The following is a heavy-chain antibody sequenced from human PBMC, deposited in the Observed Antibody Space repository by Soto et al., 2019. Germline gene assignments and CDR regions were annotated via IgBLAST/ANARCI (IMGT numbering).Heavy chain of an antibody. Sequence: SETLSLTCTVSGGSINNYYWSWIRQPPGKGLEWIGYIYFTGTTNYNPSLQSRVTISVDTSKNQFSLRVNSMTAADTAVYYCAISEHPSGSLPLDYSGQGSLVTVSS. CDR3: AISEHPSGSLPLDY. J-gene: IGHJ4*02. CDR2: IYFTGTT. D-gene: IGHD1-26*01. CDR1: GGSINNYY. V-gene: IGHV4-59*01.